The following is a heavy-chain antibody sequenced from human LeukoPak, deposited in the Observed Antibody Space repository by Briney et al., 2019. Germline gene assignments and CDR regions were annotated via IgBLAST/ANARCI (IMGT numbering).Heavy chain of an antibody. J-gene: IGHJ3*02. D-gene: IGHD4-23*01. CDR3: TRDGAEGGNTVFDI. Sequence: GGSLRLSCVASGVAIRNSWMSWVRQAPGKGLEWIARSRNKANSHTTEYAASVKGRFTISRDDSGNLVFLQMNSLKIEDTAIYFCTRDGAEGGNTVFDIWGQGTVVTVFS. CDR2: SRNKANSHTT. V-gene: IGHV3-72*01. CDR1: GVAIRNSW.